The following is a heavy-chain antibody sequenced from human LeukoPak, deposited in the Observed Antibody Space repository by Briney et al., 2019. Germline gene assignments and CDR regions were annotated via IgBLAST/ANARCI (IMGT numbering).Heavy chain of an antibody. D-gene: IGHD2-15*01. CDR3: ARWWRGYFDY. CDR1: GFTVSSNY. J-gene: IGHJ4*02. Sequence: PGGSLRLSCAASGFTVSSNYMSWVRQAPGKGLEWVSVIYSGGSTYYADSVKGRFTISRDNSKNTLYLQMNSLRAEDTAVYYRARWWRGYFDYWGQGTLVTVSS. CDR2: IYSGGST. V-gene: IGHV3-53*01.